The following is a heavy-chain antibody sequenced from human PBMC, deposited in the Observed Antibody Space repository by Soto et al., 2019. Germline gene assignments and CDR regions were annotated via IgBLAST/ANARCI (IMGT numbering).Heavy chain of an antibody. J-gene: IGHJ4*02. CDR2: ISYDGSNK. Sequence: PGGSLRLSCAASGFTFSNYWMNWVRQAPGKGLEWVAVISYDGSNKYYADSVKGRFTISRDNSKNTLYLQMNSLRAEDTAVYYCARDRRLFDYWGQGTLVTVSS. V-gene: IGHV3-30-3*01. CDR3: ARDRRLFDY. CDR1: GFTFSNYW.